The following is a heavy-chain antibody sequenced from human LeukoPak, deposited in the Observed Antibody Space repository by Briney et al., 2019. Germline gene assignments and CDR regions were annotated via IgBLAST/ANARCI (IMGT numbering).Heavy chain of an antibody. CDR3: ARVDYYSGLYSYGPRTYYFDY. CDR2: ISAYNGNT. D-gene: IGHD5-18*01. CDR1: GYTFTSYG. J-gene: IGHJ4*02. V-gene: IGHV1-18*01. Sequence: ASVKVSCKASGYTFTSYGISWVRQAPGQGLEWMGWISAYNGNTNYAQKLQGRVTMTTGTSTSTAYMELRSLRSDDTAVYYCARVDYYSGLYSYGPRTYYFDYWGQGTLVTVSS.